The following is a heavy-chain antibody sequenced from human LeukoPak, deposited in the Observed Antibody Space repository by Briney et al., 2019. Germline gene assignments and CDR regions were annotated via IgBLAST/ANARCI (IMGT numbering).Heavy chain of an antibody. J-gene: IGHJ4*02. CDR2: ISGSGGST. Sequence: PGGSLRLSCAASGFTFSTYAMSWVRQAPGKGLEWVSAISGSGGSTFNADSVKGRFTISRDKSKNTLFLQMNSLRAEDTAIYYCAKDHPSGYYFDYWGQGTLVTVSS. V-gene: IGHV3-23*01. D-gene: IGHD1-14*01. CDR3: AKDHPSGYYFDY. CDR1: GFTFSTYA.